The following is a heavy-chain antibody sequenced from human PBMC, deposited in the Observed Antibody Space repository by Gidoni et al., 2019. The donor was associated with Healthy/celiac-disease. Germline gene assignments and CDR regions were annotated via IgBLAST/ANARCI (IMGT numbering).Heavy chain of an antibody. Sequence: QVQLVESGGGVVQPGRSLRLSCAASGFTFSSYGMHWVRQAPGQGLEWVAVIWYDGSNKYYADSVKGRFTISRDNSKNTLYLQMNSLRAEDTAVYYCARGGGIAAAGPYYGMDVWGQGTTVTVSS. V-gene: IGHV3-33*01. D-gene: IGHD6-13*01. CDR1: GFTFSSYG. CDR2: IWYDGSNK. J-gene: IGHJ6*02. CDR3: ARGGGIAAAGPYYGMDV.